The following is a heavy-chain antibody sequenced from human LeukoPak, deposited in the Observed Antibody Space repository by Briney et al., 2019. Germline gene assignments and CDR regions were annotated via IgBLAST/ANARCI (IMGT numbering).Heavy chain of an antibody. V-gene: IGHV1-69*05. Sequence: SVKVSCKASGGTFSSYAISWVRQAPGQGREWMGGVIPIFGTANYAQKFQGRVTITTDESTSTAYMELSSLRSEDTAVYYCARVRAPYCSSTSCYRRNYYMDVWGKGTTVTVSS. J-gene: IGHJ6*03. CDR1: GGTFSSYA. D-gene: IGHD2-2*01. CDR3: ARVRAPYCSSTSCYRRNYYMDV. CDR2: VIPIFGTA.